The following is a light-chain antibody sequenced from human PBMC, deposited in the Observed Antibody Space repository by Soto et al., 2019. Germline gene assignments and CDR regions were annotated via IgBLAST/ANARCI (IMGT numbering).Light chain of an antibody. Sequence: QAVVTQEPSLTVSPGGTVTLTCGSSTGAVTSGHYAYWFQQMPGQAPRTLIYDTSNKHSWTPARFSGSLLRGKGALTLAGAQPEDEADYYCLLTYSGARVFGGGTKVTVL. V-gene: IGLV7-46*01. J-gene: IGLJ2*01. CDR1: TGAVTSGHY. CDR2: DTS. CDR3: LLTYSGARV.